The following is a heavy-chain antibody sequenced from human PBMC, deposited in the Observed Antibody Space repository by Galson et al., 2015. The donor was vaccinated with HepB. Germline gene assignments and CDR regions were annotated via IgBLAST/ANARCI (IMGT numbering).Heavy chain of an antibody. CDR2: IRSKANSYAT. V-gene: IGHV3-73*01. CDR3: TRLLAGAFDI. J-gene: IGHJ3*02. Sequence: SLRLSCAASGFTFSGSAMHWVRQASGKGLEWVGRIRSKANSYATAYAASVKGRFTISRDDSKNTAYLQMNSLKTEDTAVYYCTRLLAGAFDIWGQGTMVTVSS. CDR1: GFTFSGSA. D-gene: IGHD6-19*01.